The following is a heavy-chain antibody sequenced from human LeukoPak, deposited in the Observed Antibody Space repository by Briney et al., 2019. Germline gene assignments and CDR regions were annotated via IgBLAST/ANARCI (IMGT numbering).Heavy chain of an antibody. J-gene: IGHJ3*02. D-gene: IGHD3-16*02. CDR2: ISSSSSYI. CDR3: ARDLDVWGSYPNDAFDI. CDR1: RFTFSDYS. Sequence: GGSLRLSCAASRFTFSDYSMNWVRQAPGKGLEWVSSISSSSSYIYYADSVKGRFTISRDNAKNSLYLQMNSLRAEDTAVYYCARDLDVWGSYPNDAFDIWGQGTMVTVSS. V-gene: IGHV3-21*01.